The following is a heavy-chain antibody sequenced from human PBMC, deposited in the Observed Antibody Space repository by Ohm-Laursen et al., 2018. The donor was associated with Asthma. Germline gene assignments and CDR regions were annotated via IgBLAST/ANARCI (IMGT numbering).Heavy chain of an antibody. CDR3: ARSRGDQLLDGWFDP. CDR1: GYSFTSYW. J-gene: IGHJ5*02. V-gene: IGHV5-51*01. CDR2: IYPGDSDT. D-gene: IGHD2-2*01. Sequence: ESLRISCKGSGYSFTSYWIGWVRQMPGKGLEWMGIIYPGDSDTRYSPSFQGQVTISADKFISTAYLQWSSLKASDTTMYYCARSRGDQLLDGWFDPWGQGTLVTVSS.